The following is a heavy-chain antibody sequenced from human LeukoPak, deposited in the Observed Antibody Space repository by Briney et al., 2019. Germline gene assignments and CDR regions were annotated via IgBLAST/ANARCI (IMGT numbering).Heavy chain of an antibody. Sequence: SQTLSLTCTVSGGSISSGSYYWSWIRQPAGKGLEWIGRIYTSGSTNYNPSLKSRVTISVDTSKNQFSLKLSSVTAADMAVYYCARGGLYCSSTSCYSGDAFDIWGQGTMVTVSS. CDR1: GGSISSGSYY. CDR2: IYTSGST. V-gene: IGHV4-61*02. D-gene: IGHD2-2*01. CDR3: ARGGLYCSSTSCYSGDAFDI. J-gene: IGHJ3*02.